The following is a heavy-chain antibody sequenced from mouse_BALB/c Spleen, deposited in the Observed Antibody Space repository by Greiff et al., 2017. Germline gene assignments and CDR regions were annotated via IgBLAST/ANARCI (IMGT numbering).Heavy chain of an antibody. J-gene: IGHJ2*01. V-gene: IGHV1-14*01. D-gene: IGHD2-10*02. Sequence: VQLQQSGPELVKPGASVKMSCKASGYTFTSYVMHWVKQKPGQGLEWIGYINPYNDGTKYNEKFKGKATLTSDKSSSTAYMELSSLTSEDSAVYYCARGGGYGNKLFDYWGQGTTLTVSS. CDR2: INPYNDGT. CDR1: GYTFTSYV. CDR3: ARGGGYGNKLFDY.